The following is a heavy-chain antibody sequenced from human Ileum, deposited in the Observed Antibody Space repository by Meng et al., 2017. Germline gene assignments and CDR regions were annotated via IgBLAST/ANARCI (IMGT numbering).Heavy chain of an antibody. CDR3: ARHGGYYQDF. Sequence: QVQLQESGPGLVKPSETLSLTFSVSGASVSANSYWSWVRQPPGKGLAWIGQIDQSGNSYYSPSLKSRVTMSIDKSKNQFSLRLTSVTAADTAVYYCARHGGYYQDFWGQGTLVTVSS. V-gene: IGHV4-4*02. CDR2: IDQSGNS. D-gene: IGHD4/OR15-4a*01. J-gene: IGHJ4*02. CDR1: GASVSANSY.